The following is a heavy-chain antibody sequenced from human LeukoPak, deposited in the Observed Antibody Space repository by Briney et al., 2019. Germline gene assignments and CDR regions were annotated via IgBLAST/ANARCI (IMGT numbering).Heavy chain of an antibody. Sequence: PGGSLRLSCAASGFTVSSNYMSWVRQAPGKGLEWVSVIYSGGRPYYADSVKGRFTTSRDISKNTAYLQMNSLRAEDTAMYYCARGNFYGHWGQGTQVTVSS. CDR2: IYSGGRP. D-gene: IGHD2/OR15-2a*01. J-gene: IGHJ4*02. CDR3: ARGNFYGH. V-gene: IGHV3-53*01. CDR1: GFTVSSNY.